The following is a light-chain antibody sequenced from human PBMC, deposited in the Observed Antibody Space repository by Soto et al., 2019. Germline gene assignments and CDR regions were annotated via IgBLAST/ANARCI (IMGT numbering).Light chain of an antibody. CDR3: QQYNSWPPLP. CDR2: GAS. J-gene: IGKJ4*01. CDR1: QSISSSY. V-gene: IGKV3-20*01. Sequence: VLTQSPGTLSLSPGERATISCRASQSISSSYLAWYQHKPGQAPRLLIYGASSRATGIPHRFSGSGSGTGFTLTISSLQSEDVAVYYCQQYNSWPPLPSGGGTKVEI.